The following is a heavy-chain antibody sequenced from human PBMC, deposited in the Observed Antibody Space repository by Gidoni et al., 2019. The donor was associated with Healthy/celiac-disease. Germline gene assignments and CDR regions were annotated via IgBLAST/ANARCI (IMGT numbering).Heavy chain of an antibody. D-gene: IGHD3-22*01. J-gene: IGHJ4*02. Sequence: QVQLVESGGGVVQPGRSLSLSCAASGFTFSSYAMHWVRQAPGKGLEWVAVISYDGSNKYYADSVKGRFTISRDNSKNTLYLQMNSLRAEDTAVYYCARARRTMIVVVVSWLDYWGQGTLVTVSS. CDR2: ISYDGSNK. CDR1: GFTFSSYA. V-gene: IGHV3-30*01. CDR3: ARARRTMIVVVVSWLDY.